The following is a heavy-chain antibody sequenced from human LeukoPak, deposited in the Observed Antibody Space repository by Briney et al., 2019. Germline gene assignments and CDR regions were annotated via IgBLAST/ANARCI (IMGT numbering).Heavy chain of an antibody. D-gene: IGHD1-26*01. V-gene: IGHV3-20*04. CDR1: GFTFENHG. J-gene: IGHJ3*01. CDR3: ARDGSYIGLDV. CDR2: LNWNGGST. Sequence: GGSPRLSCAASGFTFENHGMSWVRQAPGKGLEWVSGLNWNGGSTSYADSVKGRFTISRDNAKKSLYLQMNSLRAEDTALYYCARDGSYIGLDVWGQGTMVTVSS.